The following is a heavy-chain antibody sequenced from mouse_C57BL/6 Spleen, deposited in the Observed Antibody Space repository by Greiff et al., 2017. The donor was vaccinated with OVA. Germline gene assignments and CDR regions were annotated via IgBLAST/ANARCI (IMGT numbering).Heavy chain of an antibody. CDR1: GYTFTSYW. Sequence: QVQLQQPGAELVKPGASVKLSCKASGYTFTSYWMHWVKQRPGQGLEWIGMIHPNSGSTNYNEKFKSKATLTVDKSSSTAYMQLSSLTSEDSAVYYCARRYYGPYYAMDYWGQGTSVTVSS. CDR2: IHPNSGST. V-gene: IGHV1-64*01. CDR3: ARRYYGPYYAMDY. D-gene: IGHD1-1*01. J-gene: IGHJ4*01.